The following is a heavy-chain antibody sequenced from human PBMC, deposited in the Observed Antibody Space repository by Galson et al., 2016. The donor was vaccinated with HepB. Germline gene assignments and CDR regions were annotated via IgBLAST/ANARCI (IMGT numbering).Heavy chain of an antibody. D-gene: IGHD4-17*01. J-gene: IGHJ4*02. CDR2: ISYDGSTK. CDR3: AKAQDYGEDF. V-gene: IGHV3-30*18. Sequence: SLRLSCAASGFTFSSYAMHWVRQAPGKGLEWVAVISYDGSTKYYADSVKGRFTISRDNSKNTLYLQMNSLRAEDTAVYYCAKAQDYGEDFWGQGTLVTVSS. CDR1: GFTFSSYA.